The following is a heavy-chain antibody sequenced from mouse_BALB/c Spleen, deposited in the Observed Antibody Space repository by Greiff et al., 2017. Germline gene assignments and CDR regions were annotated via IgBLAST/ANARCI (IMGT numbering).Heavy chain of an antibody. CDR2: SRNKANDYTT. D-gene: IGHD1-1*01. V-gene: IGHV7-1*02. J-gene: IGHJ1*01. Sequence: EVKVVESGGGLVQPGGSLRLSCAPSGFTFSDFYMEWVRQPPGKRLEWIAASRNKANDYTTEYSASVKGRFIVSRDTSQSILYLQMNALRAEDTAIYYCARDAYYYGNWYFDVWGAGTTVTVSS. CDR1: GFTFSDFY. CDR3: ARDAYYYGNWYFDV.